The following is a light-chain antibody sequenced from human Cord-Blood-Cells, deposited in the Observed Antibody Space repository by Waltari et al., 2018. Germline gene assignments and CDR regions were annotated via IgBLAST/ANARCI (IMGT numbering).Light chain of an antibody. CDR3: QQSYSTPLT. V-gene: IGKV1-39*01. Sequence: DIQMTQSPSSLPASVGERVTITCRASQSISSYLNWDQQKPGKAPKLLIYAASSLQSGVPSRFSGSGSGTDFTLTISSLQPEDFATYYCQQSYSTPLTFGGGTKVEIK. CDR2: AAS. CDR1: QSISSY. J-gene: IGKJ4*01.